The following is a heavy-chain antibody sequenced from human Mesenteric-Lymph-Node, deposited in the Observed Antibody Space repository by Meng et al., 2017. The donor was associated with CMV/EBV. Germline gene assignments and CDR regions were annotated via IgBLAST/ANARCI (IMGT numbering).Heavy chain of an antibody. V-gene: IGHV3-21*01. Sequence: APGKGLEWFSSISSSSSYIYYADSVKGRFTISRDNAKNSLYLQMNSLRAEDTAVYYCARDGAVVVPAASKSVPNKQSGWYGNYYFDYWGQGTLVTVSS. J-gene: IGHJ4*02. CDR3: ARDGAVVVPAASKSVPNKQSGWYGNYYFDY. CDR2: ISSSSSYI. D-gene: IGHD2-2*01.